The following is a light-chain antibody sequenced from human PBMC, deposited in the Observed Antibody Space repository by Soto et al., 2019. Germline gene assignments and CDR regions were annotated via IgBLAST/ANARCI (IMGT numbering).Light chain of an antibody. V-gene: IGLV2-8*01. J-gene: IGLJ2*01. CDR1: SSDLGGYNF. CDR2: EVN. CDR3: SSYAGRNNVV. Sequence: QSALTQPPSASGSPGQSVTSSCTGTSSDLGGYNFVSWYQQHPGKAPKLMIYEVNKRPSGVPERFSGSKSGNTASLTVSGIQAEDEAEYYFSSYAGRNNVVFGGGTKLTVL.